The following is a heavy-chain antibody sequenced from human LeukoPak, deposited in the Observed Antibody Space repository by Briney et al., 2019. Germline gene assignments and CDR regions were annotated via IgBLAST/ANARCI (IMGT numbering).Heavy chain of an antibody. Sequence: SQTLSLTCAVYGGSFSSYYCSWIRQPPRKGLEWIGEINHSGTTNYNPSLKSRVTISVDTSKTQLSLKLSSVTAADTAVIYRARVRYYDSSTYYCFDYWGQGTLVSVSS. CDR2: INHSGTT. CDR3: ARVRYYDSSTYYCFDY. D-gene: IGHD3-22*01. CDR1: GGSFSSYY. V-gene: IGHV4-34*01. J-gene: IGHJ4*02.